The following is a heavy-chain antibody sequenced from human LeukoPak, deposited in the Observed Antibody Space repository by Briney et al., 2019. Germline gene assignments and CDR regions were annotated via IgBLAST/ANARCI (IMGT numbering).Heavy chain of an antibody. Sequence: PGRSLRLSCAASGFTFSSYAMHWVRQAPGKGLEWVAVISYDGSNKYYADSVKGRFTISRDNSKNTLYLQMNSLRAEDTAVYYCARGIAVAGIPYYYGMDVWAKGPRSPSP. V-gene: IGHV3-30*04. CDR2: ISYDGSNK. D-gene: IGHD6-19*01. CDR1: GFTFSSYA. CDR3: ARGIAVAGIPYYYGMDV. J-gene: IGHJ6*02.